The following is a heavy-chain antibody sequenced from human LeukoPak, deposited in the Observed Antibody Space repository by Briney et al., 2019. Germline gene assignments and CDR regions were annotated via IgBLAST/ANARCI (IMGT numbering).Heavy chain of an antibody. CDR3: TTDAGGSFDY. J-gene: IGHJ4*02. V-gene: IGHV3-15*01. D-gene: IGHD2-15*01. CDR2: IKSKTDGGAT. Sequence: KTGGSLRLSCAASGLAFSSSDMSWVRQATRKGLEWVGRIKSKTDGGATDYAAPVKGRFTISRDDSKNTLYLQMNSLKTEDTAVYYCTTDAGGSFDYWGQGTLVTVSS. CDR1: GLAFSSSD.